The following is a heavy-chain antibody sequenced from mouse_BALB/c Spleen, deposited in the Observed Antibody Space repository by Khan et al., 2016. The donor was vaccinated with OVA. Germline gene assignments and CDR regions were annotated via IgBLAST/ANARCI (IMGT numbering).Heavy chain of an antibody. D-gene: IGHD1-1*01. Sequence: EVELVESGGGLVKPGGSLKLSCAASGFTFSRYPMSWVRQTPEKRLEWVASIGSGGGTYHPDSVKGRFTIPRDNARNILFLQMSSLRSEDTAMYFCARVNGSSGVDYWGQGTSLTVSS. J-gene: IGHJ2*02. V-gene: IGHV5-6-5*01. CDR1: GFTFSRYP. CDR3: ARVNGSSGVDY. CDR2: IGSGGGT.